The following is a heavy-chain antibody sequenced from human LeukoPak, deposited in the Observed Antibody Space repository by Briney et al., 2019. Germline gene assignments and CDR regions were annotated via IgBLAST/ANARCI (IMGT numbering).Heavy chain of an antibody. Sequence: GGSLRLSCAASGFTFSIYGMHWVRQAPGKGLEWVAAMIYDGSNKYYADSVMGRFTVSRDNAKNSLYLQMNSLRAEDTAVYFCARVTGYYDSHDAFDIWGQGTVVTVSS. V-gene: IGHV3-30*03. CDR1: GFTFSIYG. CDR3: ARVTGYYDSHDAFDI. D-gene: IGHD3-22*01. J-gene: IGHJ3*02. CDR2: MIYDGSNK.